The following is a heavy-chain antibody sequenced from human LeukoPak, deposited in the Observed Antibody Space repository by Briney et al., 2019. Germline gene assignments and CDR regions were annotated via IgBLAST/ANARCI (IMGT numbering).Heavy chain of an antibody. D-gene: IGHD2-15*01. CDR2: ISDSGGGT. CDR3: VRGYSFGPYGMDV. J-gene: IGHJ6*02. V-gene: IGHV3-64D*09. Sequence: GGSLRLSCSASGFPFSSYAMHWVRQAPGKGLEYVSAISDSGGGTYYADSVKGRFPISRDNSKNTLYLQMSSLRAEDTAVYFCVRGYSFGPYGMDVWGQGTTVTVSS. CDR1: GFPFSSYA.